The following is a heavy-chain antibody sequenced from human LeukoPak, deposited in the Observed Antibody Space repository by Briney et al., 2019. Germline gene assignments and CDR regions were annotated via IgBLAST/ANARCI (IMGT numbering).Heavy chain of an antibody. V-gene: IGHV4-34*01. CDR3: ARGPRGYYYDSSGARYYFDY. CDR2: INHSGST. D-gene: IGHD3-22*01. Sequence: SETLSLACAVYGGSFSGYYWSWIRQPPGKGLDWIGEINHSGSTNYNPSLKSRVTISVDTSKNQFSLKLSSVTAADTAVYYCARGPRGYYYDSSGARYYFDYWGQGTLVTVSS. CDR1: GGSFSGYY. J-gene: IGHJ4*02.